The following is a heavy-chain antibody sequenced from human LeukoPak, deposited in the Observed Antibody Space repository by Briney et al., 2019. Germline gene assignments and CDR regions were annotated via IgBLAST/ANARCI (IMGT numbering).Heavy chain of an antibody. J-gene: IGHJ5*02. D-gene: IGHD6-13*01. CDR1: GGSISSGGYS. CDR3: ARFGRAAAGSWNKWFDP. V-gene: IGHV4-30-2*01. CDR2: IYHSGSA. Sequence: SQTLSLTCAVSGGSISSGGYSWSWIRQPPGGGLEWIGYIYHSGSAYYSPSLKSRVTILVDRLKNQFSLKLNSVTAADTAVYYCARFGRAAAGSWNKWFDPWGQGTLVTVSS.